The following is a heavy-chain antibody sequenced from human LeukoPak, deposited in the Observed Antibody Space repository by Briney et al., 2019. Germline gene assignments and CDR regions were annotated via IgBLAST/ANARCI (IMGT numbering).Heavy chain of an antibody. D-gene: IGHD4-23*01. J-gene: IGHJ4*02. Sequence: SETLSLTCTVSSGSISSYYWSWIRQPPGKGLEWIGYIYYSGSNNYNPSLKSRVTISVDTSKSQFSLKLSSVTAADTAVYYCARGSLGTPVGDYFDYWGQGTLVTVSS. CDR1: SGSISSYY. CDR2: IYYSGSN. V-gene: IGHV4-59*01. CDR3: ARGSLGTPVGDYFDY.